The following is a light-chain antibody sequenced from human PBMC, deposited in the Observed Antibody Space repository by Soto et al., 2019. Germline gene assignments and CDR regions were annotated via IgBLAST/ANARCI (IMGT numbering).Light chain of an antibody. J-gene: IGKJ1*01. Sequence: EIVLTQSPGTLSLSPGERATLSCRASQSVSSSYLAWYQQKPGQAPRLLIYGASSRATGIPDRFSGSGSGTDFTITISRLEPEDFAVYYCQQYGSSQSFGQGTKLDIK. CDR1: QSVSSSY. V-gene: IGKV3-20*01. CDR2: GAS. CDR3: QQYGSSQS.